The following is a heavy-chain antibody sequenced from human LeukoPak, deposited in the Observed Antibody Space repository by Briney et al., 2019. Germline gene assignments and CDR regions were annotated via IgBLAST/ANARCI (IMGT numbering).Heavy chain of an antibody. V-gene: IGHV4-59*01. Sequence: SETLSLTCTVSGGSISSYYWSWIRQPPGKGLEWIGYIYYSGSTNYNPSLKSRVTISVDTSKNQFSLKLSSVTAADTAVYHCASTYYYGSGSYGYFQHWGQGTLVTVSS. CDR1: GGSISSYY. CDR3: ASTYYYGSGSYGYFQH. J-gene: IGHJ1*01. CDR2: IYYSGST. D-gene: IGHD3-10*01.